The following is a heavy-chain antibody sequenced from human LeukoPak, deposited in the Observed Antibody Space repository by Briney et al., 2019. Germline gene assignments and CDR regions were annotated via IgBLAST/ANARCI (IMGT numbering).Heavy chain of an antibody. Sequence: SVKVSCKASGGTFSSYAISWVRQAPGQGLEWMGGIIPIFGTANYAQKLQGRVTMTTDTSTSTAYMELRSLRSDDTAVYYCARDLKSGLRFLEWLSLFDYWGQGTLVTVSS. J-gene: IGHJ4*02. D-gene: IGHD3-3*01. CDR1: GGTFSSYA. CDR3: ARDLKSGLRFLEWLSLFDY. V-gene: IGHV1-69*05. CDR2: IIPIFGTA.